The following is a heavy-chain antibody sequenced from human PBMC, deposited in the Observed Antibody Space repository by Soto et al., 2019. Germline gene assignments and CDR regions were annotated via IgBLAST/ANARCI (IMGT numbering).Heavy chain of an antibody. CDR3: GRDQTMAGPTTLDY. D-gene: IGHD6-19*01. J-gene: IGHJ4*02. V-gene: IGHV3-74*01. CDR1: GFTFSRYW. Sequence: EVQLVESGGGLVQPGGSLRLSCAASGFTFSRYWMHWVRQAPGKGLVWVSRISSDGSNIIYADSVKGRFTISRDDAKNTLYLQMNNLRDKDAAVYYCGRDQTMAGPTTLDYWGQGALVTVSS. CDR2: ISSDGSNI.